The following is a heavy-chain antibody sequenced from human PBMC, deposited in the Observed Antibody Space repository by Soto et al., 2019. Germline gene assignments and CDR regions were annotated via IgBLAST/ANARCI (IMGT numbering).Heavy chain of an antibody. CDR1: GFTFSAYW. V-gene: IGHV3-74*01. CDR3: ARGPRVSSTGTGAH. J-gene: IGHJ4*02. D-gene: IGHD1-1*01. Sequence: GGSLRLSCAVSGFTFSAYWMHWVRQVPGKGLTWVSRISDDGSTATYADSVKGRFIISRDNAKNTLYLEMSTLRADDSGLYYCARGPRVSSTGTGAHWGRGTLVTVSS. CDR2: ISDDGSTA.